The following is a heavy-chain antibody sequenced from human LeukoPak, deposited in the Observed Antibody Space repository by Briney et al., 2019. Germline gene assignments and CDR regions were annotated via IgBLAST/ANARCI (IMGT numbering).Heavy chain of an antibody. J-gene: IGHJ4*02. CDR2: ISAYNGNT. CDR3: ARDGGFDPDYYFDY. V-gene: IGHV1-18*04. CDR1: GYTFTSCG. Sequence: GASVKVSCKASGYTFTSCGISWVRQAPGQGLEWMGWISAYNGNTNYAQKLQGRVTMTTDTSTSTAYMELRSLRSDDTAVYYCARDGGFDPDYYFDYWGQGTLVTVSS. D-gene: IGHD3-16*01.